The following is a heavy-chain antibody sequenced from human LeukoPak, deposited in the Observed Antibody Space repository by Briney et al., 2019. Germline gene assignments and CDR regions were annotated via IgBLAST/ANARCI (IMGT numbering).Heavy chain of an antibody. V-gene: IGHV1-46*01. CDR2: INPSGGST. Sequence: ASVKVSCKASGYTFTGYYIHWVRQAPGQGLEWMGIINPSGGSTSYAQKFQGRVTMTRDTSTSTVYMELSSLRSEDTAVYYCARVRSGYYPRYAFDIWGQGTMVTVSS. J-gene: IGHJ3*02. CDR1: GYTFTGYY. D-gene: IGHD3-22*01. CDR3: ARVRSGYYPRYAFDI.